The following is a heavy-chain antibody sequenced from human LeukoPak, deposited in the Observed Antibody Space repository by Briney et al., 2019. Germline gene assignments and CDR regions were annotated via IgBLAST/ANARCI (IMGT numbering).Heavy chain of an antibody. Sequence: ASVKVSCKASGYTFTSYGISWVRQAPGQGLEWMGWISAYNGNTNYAQKLQGRVTMTTDTSTSTAYMELRSLRSDDTAVYYCARGRPHYYDSSGYWPDYCGQGTLVTVSS. CDR3: ARGRPHYYDSSGYWPDY. CDR1: GYTFTSYG. J-gene: IGHJ4*02. D-gene: IGHD3-22*01. CDR2: ISAYNGNT. V-gene: IGHV1-18*01.